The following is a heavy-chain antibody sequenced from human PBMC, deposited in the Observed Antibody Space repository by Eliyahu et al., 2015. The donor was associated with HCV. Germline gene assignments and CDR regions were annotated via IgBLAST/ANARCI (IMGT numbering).Heavy chain of an antibody. J-gene: IGHJ6*03. CDR2: IKSKTDGGXT. CDR3: TTGAPGGFDYYLDV. V-gene: IGHV3-15*01. Sequence: EVQLVESGGGLVKPGGSLRLSFAASXFXFXKAGXGWVRQAPGKGLGWIGRIKSKTDGGXTDYAAPVKGRFTISRDDSKSTLYLQMNSLKTEDTAVYYCTTGAPGGFDYYLDVWGQGTTVTVSS. CDR1: XFXFXKAG. D-gene: IGHD3-10*01.